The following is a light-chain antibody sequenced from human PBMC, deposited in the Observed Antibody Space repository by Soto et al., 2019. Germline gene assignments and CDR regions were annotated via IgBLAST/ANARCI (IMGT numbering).Light chain of an antibody. J-gene: IGLJ1*01. V-gene: IGLV2-23*02. CDR2: EVT. CDR1: NSDVGSYNL. Sequence: QSVLTQPASVSGSPRQSITISRTGTNSDVGSYNLVSWFQQHPGKAPKLVIYEVTKRPPGVSDRFSGSKSGNTASLTISGLQAEDEADYYCFSYAGDSVYVFGTGTKVTVL. CDR3: FSYAGDSVYV.